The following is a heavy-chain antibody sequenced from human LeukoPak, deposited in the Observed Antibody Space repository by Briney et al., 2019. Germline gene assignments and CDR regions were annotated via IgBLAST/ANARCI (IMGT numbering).Heavy chain of an antibody. V-gene: IGHV3-48*04. CDR2: ISSSSSTI. CDR1: GFTFSSYS. Sequence: GGSLRLSCAASGFTFSSYSMNWVRQAPGKGLEWVSYISSSSSTIYYADSVKGRFTISRDNAKNSLYLQMNSLRAEDTAVYYCARDQSNYYDSSDYHAVWGQGTTVTVSS. CDR3: ARDQSNYYDSSDYHAV. J-gene: IGHJ6*02. D-gene: IGHD3-22*01.